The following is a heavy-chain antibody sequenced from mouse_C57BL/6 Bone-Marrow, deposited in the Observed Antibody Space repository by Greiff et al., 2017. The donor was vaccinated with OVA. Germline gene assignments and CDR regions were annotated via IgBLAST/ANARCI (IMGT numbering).Heavy chain of an antibody. CDR3: APNWDYFDY. Sequence: VQLKQSGAELVKPGASVKLSCTASGFNIKDYYMHWVKQRTEQGLEWIGRIDPEDGETKYAPQFQGKATITADTSSNTAYMQLSSLTSEDTAVYYCAPNWDYFDYWGQGTTLTVSS. CDR1: GFNIKDYY. D-gene: IGHD4-1*01. V-gene: IGHV14-2*01. CDR2: IDPEDGET. J-gene: IGHJ2*01.